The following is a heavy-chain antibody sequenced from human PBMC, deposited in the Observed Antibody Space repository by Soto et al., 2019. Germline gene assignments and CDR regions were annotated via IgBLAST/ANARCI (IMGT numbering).Heavy chain of an antibody. J-gene: IGHJ5*02. V-gene: IGHV4-34*01. D-gene: IGHD2-2*01. CDR1: GGSFSGYY. Sequence: PSDTLSLTCAVYGGSFSGYYWSWIRQPPGKGLEWIGEINHSGSTNYNPSLKSQVTISVDTSKNQFSLKLSSVTAADTAVYYCARFRGVEPAEKNLFDPWGQGTLVTVSS. CDR3: ARFRGVEPAEKNLFDP. CDR2: INHSGST.